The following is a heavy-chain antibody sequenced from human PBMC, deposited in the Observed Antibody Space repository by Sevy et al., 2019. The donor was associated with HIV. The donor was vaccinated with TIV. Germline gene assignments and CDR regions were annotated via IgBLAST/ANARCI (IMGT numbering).Heavy chain of an antibody. CDR1: GDSISSGDYY. D-gene: IGHD3-22*01. V-gene: IGHV4-61*02. CDR2: IYTSGST. Sequence: SETLCLTCSVSGDSISSGDYYWSWIRRPAGKGLQWIGRIYTSGSTNYNLSLKSRVTMSVDTSKNQFSLKLSSVTAADTAVYFCAREVTIYDSSGYHYGMDVWGQGTTVTVSS. J-gene: IGHJ6*02. CDR3: AREVTIYDSSGYHYGMDV.